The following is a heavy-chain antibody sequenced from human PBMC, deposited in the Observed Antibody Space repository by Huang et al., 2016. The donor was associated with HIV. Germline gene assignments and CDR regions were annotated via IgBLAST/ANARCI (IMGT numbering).Heavy chain of an antibody. Sequence: QVQLVQSGAEVKTPGSSVKVSCKASGGTFSKYAISWVRQAPGQGLEWMGGVIPMFGTPNDARKFQGRVTITAYDSTSTTDVEVSSLRSEDTALYYCARGQLGSYGDYDVLYWGQGTLVTVSS. J-gene: IGHJ4*02. CDR2: VIPMFGTP. D-gene: IGHD4-17*01. CDR1: GGTFSKYA. CDR3: ARGQLGSYGDYDVLY. V-gene: IGHV1-69*13.